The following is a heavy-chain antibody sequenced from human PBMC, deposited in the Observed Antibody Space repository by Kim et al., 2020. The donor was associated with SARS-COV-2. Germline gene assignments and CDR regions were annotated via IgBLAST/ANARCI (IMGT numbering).Heavy chain of an antibody. CDR3: AKANRGNYYYGMDV. V-gene: IGHV3-30-3*02. D-gene: IGHD3-10*01. J-gene: IGHJ6*02. Sequence: YADPGKGRFTISRDNSKNALYLQMNSLRAEDTAVYYGAKANRGNYYYGMDVWGQGTTVTVSS.